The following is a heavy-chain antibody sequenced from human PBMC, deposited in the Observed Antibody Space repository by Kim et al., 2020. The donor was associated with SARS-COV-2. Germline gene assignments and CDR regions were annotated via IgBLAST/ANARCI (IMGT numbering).Heavy chain of an antibody. CDR2: ISGSGGST. D-gene: IGHD3-10*01. V-gene: IGHV3-23*01. CDR3: AKGVRRLSEFDY. Sequence: GGSLRLSCAASGFTFSSYAMSWVRQAPGKGLEWVSVISGSGGSTYYADSVKGRFTISRDNSKNTLYLQMNSLRAEDTAVYYCAKGVRRLSEFDYWGQGTLVTVSS. CDR1: GFTFSSYA. J-gene: IGHJ4*02.